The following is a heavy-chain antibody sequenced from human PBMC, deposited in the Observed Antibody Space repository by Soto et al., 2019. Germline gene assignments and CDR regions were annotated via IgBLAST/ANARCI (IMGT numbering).Heavy chain of an antibody. CDR3: AGMPYTSGLRFDP. J-gene: IGHJ5*02. V-gene: IGHV4-30-2*01. D-gene: IGHD6-19*01. CDR2: IYQSGVT. Sequence: SETLSLTCNMSGDAYSISTYSWSWIRQPPGKALQWIGFIYQSGVTSYNPSLASRVSISLDRSNNQCSLKLKSVTAADTAVYFCAGMPYTSGLRFDPWGPGTLVTVSS. CDR1: GDAYSISTYS.